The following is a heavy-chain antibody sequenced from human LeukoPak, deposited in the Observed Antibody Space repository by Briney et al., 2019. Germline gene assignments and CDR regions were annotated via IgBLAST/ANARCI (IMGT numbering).Heavy chain of an antibody. J-gene: IGHJ4*02. V-gene: IGHV1-18*01. CDR2: ISTYYGNT. CDR3: ARDRKVAVAGTTTGDY. CDR1: GYTFTSYG. D-gene: IGHD6-19*01. Sequence: ASVKVSCKPSGYTFTSYGISWVRQAPGQGLEWMGWISTYYGNTDYAQKLQGRVTMTTDTSTSTTYMELRSLRSDDTAVYYCARDRKVAVAGTTTGDYWGQGTLVTVSS.